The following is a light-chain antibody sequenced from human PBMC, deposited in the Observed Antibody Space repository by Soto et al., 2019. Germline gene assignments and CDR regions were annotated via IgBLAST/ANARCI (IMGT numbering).Light chain of an antibody. CDR1: QGISNY. V-gene: IGKV1-27*01. CDR2: AAS. Sequence: DIQMTQSPSSLSASVGDRVTITCRASQGISNYLAWYQQKPGKVPKLLIYAASTLQSGVPSRFSGGGSGTDFTLTISSLQPEDVATYYCQKYNSAPPYTFGQGTKLEIK. J-gene: IGKJ2*01. CDR3: QKYNSAPPYT.